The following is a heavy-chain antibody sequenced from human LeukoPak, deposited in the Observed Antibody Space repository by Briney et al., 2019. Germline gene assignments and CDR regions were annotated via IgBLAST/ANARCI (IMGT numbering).Heavy chain of an antibody. D-gene: IGHD1-26*01. CDR2: ISSSSSYT. J-gene: IGHJ6*03. CDR1: GFTFSSYS. CDR3: AGDPYNGSYGDDYYYYMDV. V-gene: IGHV3-21*01. Sequence: GGSLRLSCAASGFTFSSYSMNWVRQAPGKGLEWVSSISSSSSYTFYADSVKGRFTISRDNAKNSLSLQMNSLRAEDTAVYYCAGDPYNGSYGDDYYYYMDVWGKGTTVTISS.